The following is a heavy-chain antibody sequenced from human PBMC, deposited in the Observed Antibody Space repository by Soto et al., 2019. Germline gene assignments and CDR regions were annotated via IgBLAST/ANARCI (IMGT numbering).Heavy chain of an antibody. J-gene: IGHJ5*02. CDR3: AREEGFRITMDRGRWFDP. Sequence: QIQLVQSGAEVKKPGASVKVSCRASGYTFTGYYLHWVRQAPGQGLEWMGWVNQISGDTNYAQKFQDRVIMTRDRSITTVHMELSRLRSDDTAVYYCAREEGFRITMDRGRWFDPWGQGTLVTVAS. CDR1: GYTFTGYY. D-gene: IGHD3-10*01. CDR2: VNQISGDT. V-gene: IGHV1-2*02.